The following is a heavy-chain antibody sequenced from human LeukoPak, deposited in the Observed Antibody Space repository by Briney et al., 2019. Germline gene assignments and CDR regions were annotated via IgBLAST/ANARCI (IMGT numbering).Heavy chain of an antibody. D-gene: IGHD6-6*01. CDR3: AKDGAARTYYYYYGMDV. J-gene: IGHJ6*02. CDR2: ISYDGSNK. Sequence: GGSLRLSCAASGLTFSSYAMHWVRQAPGKGLEWVAVISYDGSNKYYADSVKGRFTISRDNSKNTLYLQMNSLRAEDTAVYYCAKDGAARTYYYYYGMDVWGQGTTVTVSS. CDR1: GLTFSSYA. V-gene: IGHV3-30*04.